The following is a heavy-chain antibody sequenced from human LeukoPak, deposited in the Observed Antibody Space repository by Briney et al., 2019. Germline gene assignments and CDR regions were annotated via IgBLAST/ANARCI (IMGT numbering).Heavy chain of an antibody. CDR1: GGSFSGYY. Sequence: PSETLSLXCAVYGGSFSGYYWSWIRQPPGKGLEWIGEINHSGSTNYNPSLKSRVTISVDTSKNQFSLKLSSVTAADTAVYYCARSTVVPASDAFDIWGQGTMVTVSS. CDR2: INHSGST. D-gene: IGHD2-2*01. J-gene: IGHJ3*02. V-gene: IGHV4-34*01. CDR3: ARSTVVPASDAFDI.